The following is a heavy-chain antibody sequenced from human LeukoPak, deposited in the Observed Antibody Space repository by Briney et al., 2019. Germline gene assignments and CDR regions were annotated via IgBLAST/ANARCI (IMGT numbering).Heavy chain of an antibody. V-gene: IGHV3-30*03. CDR1: GFTFSSYG. D-gene: IGHD6-19*01. J-gene: IGHJ2*01. CDR3: ARDSSGWYDWYFDL. Sequence: GGSLRLSCAASGFTFSSYGMHWVRQAPGKGLEWVAVISYDGSNKYYADSVKGRFTISRDNAKNSLYLQMNSLRAEGTAVYYCARDSSGWYDWYFDLWGRGTLVTVSS. CDR2: ISYDGSNK.